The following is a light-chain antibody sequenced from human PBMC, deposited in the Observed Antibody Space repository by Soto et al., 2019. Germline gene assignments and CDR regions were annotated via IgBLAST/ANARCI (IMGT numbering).Light chain of an antibody. J-gene: IGKJ1*01. Sequence: DIQMTQSPSTLSASVGDRVTITCRASQSSSDSLAWYQQKPGKAPKPLIYEASSLKSGVPSRFSGSRSGTEYTLTISSLQPDDFATYYCQQYNGYWTFGEVTKVEIK. CDR3: QQYNGYWT. V-gene: IGKV1-5*03. CDR1: QSSSDS. CDR2: EAS.